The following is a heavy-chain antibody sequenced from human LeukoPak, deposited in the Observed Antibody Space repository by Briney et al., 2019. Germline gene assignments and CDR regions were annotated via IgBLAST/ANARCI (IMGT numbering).Heavy chain of an antibody. J-gene: IGHJ6*03. CDR2: IKKDGSEK. D-gene: IGHD6-13*01. Sequence: HPGGSLRLSCAASGFTFSSYWMSWVRQAPGKGLEWVANIKKDGSEKYYVDSVKGRFTISRDNAKNSLYLQMNSLRAEDTAVYYCARGKHSSSWYPIFYYYYYMDVWGKGTTVTVSS. V-gene: IGHV3-7*01. CDR1: GFTFSSYW. CDR3: ARGKHSSSWYPIFYYYYYMDV.